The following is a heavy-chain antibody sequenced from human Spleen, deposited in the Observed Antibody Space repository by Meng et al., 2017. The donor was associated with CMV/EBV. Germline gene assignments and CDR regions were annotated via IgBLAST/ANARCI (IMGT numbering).Heavy chain of an antibody. CDR2: INSDGSST. Sequence: ESLKISCAASGFTFSSYWMHWVRQAPGKGLVWVSRINSDGSSTSYADSVKGRFTISRDNAKNTLYLQMNSLRAGDTAVYYCARAPPPYGDCGVDCHFEGLDVWGQGTTVTVSS. D-gene: IGHD2-21*01. V-gene: IGHV3-74*01. CDR3: ARAPPPYGDCGVDCHFEGLDV. CDR1: GFTFSSYW. J-gene: IGHJ6*02.